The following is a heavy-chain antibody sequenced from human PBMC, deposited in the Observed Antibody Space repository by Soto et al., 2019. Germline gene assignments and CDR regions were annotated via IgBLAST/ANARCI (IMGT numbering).Heavy chain of an antibody. V-gene: IGHV4-34*01. Sequence: QVQLQQWGAGLLKPSETLSLTCAVYGGSLSDNFWTWIRQAPEKGLDWIGEVNHGGSSNSTPSLNSRVSMSVHKSTKHVYLKMPSMTSAHTAIYYCARLPYPYTAMLPPPRVYDYYGLDVWGHGSTVTVAS. D-gene: IGHD5-18*01. CDR1: GGSLSDNF. J-gene: IGHJ6*02. CDR2: VNHGGSS. CDR3: ARLPYPYTAMLPPPRVYDYYGLDV.